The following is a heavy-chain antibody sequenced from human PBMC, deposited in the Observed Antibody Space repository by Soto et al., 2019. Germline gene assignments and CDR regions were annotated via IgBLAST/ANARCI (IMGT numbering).Heavy chain of an antibody. D-gene: IGHD2-15*01. CDR3: TSGIDFDF. CDR2: IESKANGGTT. J-gene: IGHJ4*02. Sequence: EVQLVESGGGLVRPGGSLTLSCAASGFTFANAWMNWVRQAPGKGLEWVGRIESKANGGTTDYAAPVKVRFSVSRDDSKNTLYLHMSNLKAEDTAVYYCTSGIDFDFWGQGTLVTVSS. CDR1: GFTFANAW. V-gene: IGHV3-15*04.